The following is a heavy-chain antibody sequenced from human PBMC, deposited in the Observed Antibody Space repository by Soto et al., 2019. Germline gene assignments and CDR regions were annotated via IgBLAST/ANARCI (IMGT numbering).Heavy chain of an antibody. J-gene: IGHJ4*02. Sequence: PGGSLRLSCAASGFTFSSYAMSWVRQAPGKGLEWVSATSGSGGSTYYADSVKGRFTISRDNSKNTLYLQMNSLRAEDTAVYYCAKGSLLDYYDSSGSEYYFDYWGQGTLVTVSS. V-gene: IGHV3-23*01. D-gene: IGHD3-22*01. CDR2: TSGSGGST. CDR3: AKGSLLDYYDSSGSEYYFDY. CDR1: GFTFSSYA.